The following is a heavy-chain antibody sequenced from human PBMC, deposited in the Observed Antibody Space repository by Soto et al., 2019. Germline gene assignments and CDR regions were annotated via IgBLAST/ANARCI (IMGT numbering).Heavy chain of an antibody. D-gene: IGHD3-22*01. CDR2: ISAYNGNT. V-gene: IGHV1-18*01. J-gene: IGHJ5*02. CDR3: ARSPYYYDSSGYYWGFDP. CDR1: GYTFTSYG. Sequence: ASVKVSCKASGYTFTSYGISWVRQAPGQGLEWMGWISAYNGNTNYAQKLPGRVTMTTDTSTSTAYMELRSLRSDDTAVYYCARSPYYYDSSGYYWGFDPWGQGTLLTVSS.